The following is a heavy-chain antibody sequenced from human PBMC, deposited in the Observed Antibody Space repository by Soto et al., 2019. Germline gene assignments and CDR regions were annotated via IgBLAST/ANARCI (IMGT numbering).Heavy chain of an antibody. V-gene: IGHV3-23*01. CDR3: AKDWYWSGGSCFDAFDI. D-gene: IGHD2-15*01. J-gene: IGHJ3*02. CDR1: GFTFSSYA. Sequence: GGSLRLSCAASGFTFSSYAMSWVRQAPGKGLEWVSAISGSGGSTYYADSVKGRFTISRDNSKNTLYLQMNSLRAEDTAVYYCAKDWYWSGGSCFDAFDIWGQGTMVTVSS. CDR2: ISGSGGST.